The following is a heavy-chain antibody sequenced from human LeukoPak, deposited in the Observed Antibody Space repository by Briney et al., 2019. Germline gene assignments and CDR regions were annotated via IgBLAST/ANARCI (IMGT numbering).Heavy chain of an antibody. Sequence: SETLSLTCTVSGSSISSSSCYWGWIRQPPGKGLEWIGSIYYSGSTYYNPSLKSRVTISVDTSKNQFSLKLSSVTAADTAVYYCASYTMTGNYYGMGVWGQGTTVTVSS. D-gene: IGHD3-22*01. CDR3: ASYTMTGNYYGMGV. J-gene: IGHJ6*02. CDR1: GSSISSSSCY. CDR2: IYYSGST. V-gene: IGHV4-39*07.